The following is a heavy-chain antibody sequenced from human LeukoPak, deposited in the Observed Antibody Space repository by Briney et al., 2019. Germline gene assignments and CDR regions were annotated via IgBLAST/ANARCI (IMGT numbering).Heavy chain of an antibody. J-gene: IGHJ5*02. CDR1: GGSFNDYY. CDR2: INHSGSS. V-gene: IGHV4-34*01. CDR3: ARGRFQRRFMATPFDP. Sequence: SETLSLTCAVYGGSFNDYYWSWIRQTPGKGLEWIGEINHSGSSNYNPSLKSRLSISVDMSKKQISLRLAPVTAADTAVYYCARGRFQRRFMATPFDPWGQGTLVTVSS. D-gene: IGHD4-23*01.